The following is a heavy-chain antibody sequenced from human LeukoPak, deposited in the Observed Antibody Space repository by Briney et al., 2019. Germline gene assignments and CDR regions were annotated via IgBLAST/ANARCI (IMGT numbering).Heavy chain of an antibody. Sequence: SETLXLTCTVSGGSISSGSYYWSWIRQPAGKGXEWIGRIYTSGSTNYNPSLKSRVTISVDTSKNQFSLKLSSVTAADTAVYYCARPTTSSGYYYYYFDYWGQGTLVTVSS. V-gene: IGHV4-61*02. CDR2: IYTSGST. J-gene: IGHJ4*02. D-gene: IGHD3-22*01. CDR3: ARPTTSSGYYYYYFDY. CDR1: GGSISSGSYY.